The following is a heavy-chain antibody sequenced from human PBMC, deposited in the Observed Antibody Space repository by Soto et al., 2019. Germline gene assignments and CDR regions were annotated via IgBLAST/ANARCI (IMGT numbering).Heavy chain of an antibody. Sequence: PSETLSLTCTVSGGSISSSNYYWGWIRQPPGKGLEWIGSIDFSGSTYYNPSLKSRVTISVDTSKNQFSLKLYSVTAADTAVYYCARRPELSTPDYWGQGTLVTVSS. CDR1: GGSISSSNYY. CDR2: IDFSGST. V-gene: IGHV4-39*01. D-gene: IGHD2-2*01. CDR3: ARRPELSTPDY. J-gene: IGHJ4*02.